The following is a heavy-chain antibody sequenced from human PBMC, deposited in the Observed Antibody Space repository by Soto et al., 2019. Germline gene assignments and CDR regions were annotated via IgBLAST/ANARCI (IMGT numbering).Heavy chain of an antibody. J-gene: IGHJ3*02. CDR1: GFTFSSYA. Sequence: PGGSLRLSCAASGFTFSSYAMSWVRQAPGKGLEWVSVISGSGGSTYYADSVKGRFTISRDNSKNTMYLQMNSLRAEDTAVYYCAKPHSSGYYSDAFDIWGQGKMVTVPS. V-gene: IGHV3-23*01. D-gene: IGHD3-22*01. CDR2: ISGSGGST. CDR3: AKPHSSGYYSDAFDI.